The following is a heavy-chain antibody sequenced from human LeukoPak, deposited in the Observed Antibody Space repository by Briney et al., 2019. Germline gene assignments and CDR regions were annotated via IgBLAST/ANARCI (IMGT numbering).Heavy chain of an antibody. D-gene: IGHD2-2*01. CDR3: TTYIVVVPAAKQKNYYYYMDV. Sequence: PGGSLRLSCAASGFTFSSYWMSWVRQAPGKGLEWVGRIKSKTDGGTTDYAAPVKGRFTISRDDSKNTLYLQMNSLKTEDTAVYYCTTYIVVVPAAKQKNYYYYMDVWGKGTTVTVSS. J-gene: IGHJ6*03. CDR2: IKSKTDGGTT. V-gene: IGHV3-15*01. CDR1: GFTFSSYW.